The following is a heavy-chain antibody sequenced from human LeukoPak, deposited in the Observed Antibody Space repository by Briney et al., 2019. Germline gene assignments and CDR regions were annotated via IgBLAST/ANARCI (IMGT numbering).Heavy chain of an antibody. CDR1: GGSFSGYY. J-gene: IGHJ4*02. D-gene: IGHD5-18*01. CDR2: INHSGST. Sequence: SETLSLTCAVYGGSFSGYYWSWIRQPPGKGLEWIGEINHSGSTNYNPSLKSRVTISVDTSKNQFSLKLSSVTAADTAVYYCARLSRRGYGYGYGRWGQGTLVTVSS. V-gene: IGHV4-34*01. CDR3: ARLSRRGYGYGYGR.